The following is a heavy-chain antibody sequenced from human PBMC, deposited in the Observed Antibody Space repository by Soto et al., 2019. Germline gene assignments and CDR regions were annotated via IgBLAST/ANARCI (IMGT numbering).Heavy chain of an antibody. Sequence: GESLKISCAASGFTFSSYAMSWVRQAPGKGLEWVSAISGSGGSTYYADSVKGRFTISRDNSKNTLYLQMNSLRAEDTAVYYCARPGGVPAAMFAFDIWGQGTMVTVSS. CDR2: ISGSGGST. D-gene: IGHD2-2*01. V-gene: IGHV3-23*01. CDR3: ARPGGVPAAMFAFDI. CDR1: GFTFSSYA. J-gene: IGHJ3*02.